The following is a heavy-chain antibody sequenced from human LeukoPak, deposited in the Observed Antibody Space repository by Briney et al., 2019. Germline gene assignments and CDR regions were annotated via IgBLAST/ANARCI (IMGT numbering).Heavy chain of an antibody. V-gene: IGHV4-34*01. CDR3: AKGRWEVPDY. D-gene: IGHD1-26*01. Sequence: SETLSLTCAVSGESFSGCYWSWFRQPPGKGLEWIGEINHSGSTNYNPSLTSRATISVDASKNQFYLRMTSVIAADTAIYYCAKGRWEVPDYWGQGTLVFVSS. CDR2: INHSGST. CDR1: GESFSGCY. J-gene: IGHJ4*02.